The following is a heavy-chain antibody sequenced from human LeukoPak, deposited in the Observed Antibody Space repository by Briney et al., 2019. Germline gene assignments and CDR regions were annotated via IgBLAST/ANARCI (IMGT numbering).Heavy chain of an antibody. Sequence: GGSLRLSCAASEFSVGSNYMTWVRQAPGKGLEWVSLIYSGGSTYYADSVKGRFTISRDNSKNTLYLQMNSLRAEDTAVYYCAKRVAVAGNYFDYWGQGTLVTVSS. CDR3: AKRVAVAGNYFDY. V-gene: IGHV3-66*04. CDR2: IYSGGST. D-gene: IGHD6-19*01. J-gene: IGHJ4*02. CDR1: EFSVGSNY.